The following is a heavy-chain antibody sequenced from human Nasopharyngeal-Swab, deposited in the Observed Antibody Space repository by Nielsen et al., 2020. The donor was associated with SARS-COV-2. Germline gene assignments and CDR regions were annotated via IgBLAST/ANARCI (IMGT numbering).Heavy chain of an antibody. J-gene: IGHJ6*03. Sequence: WVRQAPGQGLEWMGGFDSEDGETIYAQKFQGRVTMTEDTSTDTAYMELSSLRSEDTAVYYCATAGPAATDYYYMDVWGKGTTVTVSS. CDR2: FDSEDGET. V-gene: IGHV1-24*01. D-gene: IGHD2-2*01. CDR3: ATAGPAATDYYYMDV.